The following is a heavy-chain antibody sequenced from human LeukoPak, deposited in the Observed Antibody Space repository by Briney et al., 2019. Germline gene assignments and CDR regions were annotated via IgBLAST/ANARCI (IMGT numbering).Heavy chain of an antibody. CDR3: ARQWLVNG. CDR2: ISGSGHRT. Sequence: PGGSLRLSCVASGFTFRSYAMNWVRQAPGKGLEWVSGISGSGHRTYSADSVKDRFIISRDNSQNTLYLQMNSLRAEDTAVYYCARQWLVNGWGQGTLVTVSS. J-gene: IGHJ4*02. D-gene: IGHD6-19*01. V-gene: IGHV3-23*01. CDR1: GFTFRSYA.